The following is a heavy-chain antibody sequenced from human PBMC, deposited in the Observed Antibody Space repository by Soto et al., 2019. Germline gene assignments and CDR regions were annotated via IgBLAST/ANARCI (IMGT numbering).Heavy chain of an antibody. CDR1: GFTFSSYA. CDR2: ISYDGSNK. V-gene: IGHV3-30-3*01. D-gene: IGHD1-26*01. CDR3: ARGPVGATLYFDY. Sequence: GGSLRLSCAASGFTFSSYAMHWVRQAPGKGLEWVAVISYDGSNKYYADSVKGRFTISRDNSRNTLYLQMNSLRAEDTAVYYCARGPVGATLYFDYWGQGTLVTVSS. J-gene: IGHJ4*02.